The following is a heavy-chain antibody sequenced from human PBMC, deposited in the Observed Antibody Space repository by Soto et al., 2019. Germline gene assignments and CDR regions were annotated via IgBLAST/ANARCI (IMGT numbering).Heavy chain of an antibody. J-gene: IGHJ4*02. D-gene: IGHD2-15*01. CDR1: GFTFNNAW. CDR3: TTGLGYCSGCSCHPL. CDR2: IKSKRDAETT. V-gene: IGHV3-15*01. Sequence: EVQLVESGGGLVKPGGSLRLSCAASGFTFNNAWMSWVRQAPGKGLEWVGRIKSKRDAETTDYAAPVKGRFTISRDDSINTLYLQMNSLKTEDTAVYYCTTGLGYCSGCSCHPLWGQGTLVTVSS.